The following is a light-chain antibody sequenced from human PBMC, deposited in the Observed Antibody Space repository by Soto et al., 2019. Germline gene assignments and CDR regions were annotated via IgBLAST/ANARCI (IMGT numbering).Light chain of an antibody. Sequence: QSALTQPASVSGSPGQSITISCTGTSSDVGSYKFVSWYQQHPVKAPKLMIYEGSKRPSGVSNRFSGSKSGNTASLTISGLQAEDEADYYCCSYAGSSTLVFGGGTKLTAL. CDR2: EGS. CDR3: CSYAGSSTLV. V-gene: IGLV2-23*01. J-gene: IGLJ2*01. CDR1: SSDVGSYKF.